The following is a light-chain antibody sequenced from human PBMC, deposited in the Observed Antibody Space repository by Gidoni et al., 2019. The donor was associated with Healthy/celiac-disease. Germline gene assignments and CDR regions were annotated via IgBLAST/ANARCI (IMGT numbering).Light chain of an antibody. J-gene: IGKJ2*01. CDR1: QSFSSSY. CDR3: QQYGSSPPYT. Sequence: ESVLTQSPGTLSLSPGERATLSCRASQSFSSSYLAWYQQKPGQAPRLLIYGESSRATVIPDRFSGSGSGTDFTLTISRLEPEDFAVYYCQQYGSSPPYTFGQGTKLEIK. V-gene: IGKV3-20*01. CDR2: GES.